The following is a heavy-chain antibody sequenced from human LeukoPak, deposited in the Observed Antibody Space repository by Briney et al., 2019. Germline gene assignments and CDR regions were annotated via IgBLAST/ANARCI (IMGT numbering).Heavy chain of an antibody. CDR2: INHNGNVN. V-gene: IGHV3-7*01. J-gene: IGHJ3*02. D-gene: IGHD2-21*01. CDR1: GFTFSSYW. CDR3: ARLMIGAFDI. Sequence: GGSLRLSCAASGFTFSSYWMNWARQAPGKGLEWVASINHNGNVNYYVDSVKGRFTISKDNAKNSLYLQMNSLRAEDTAVHYCARLMIGAFDIWGQGTMVTVSS.